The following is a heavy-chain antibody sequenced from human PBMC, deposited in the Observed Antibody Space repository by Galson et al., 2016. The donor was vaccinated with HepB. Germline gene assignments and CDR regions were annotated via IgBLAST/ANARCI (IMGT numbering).Heavy chain of an antibody. J-gene: IGHJ3*02. CDR2: ISSNGGST. D-gene: IGHD2-15*01. V-gene: IGHV3-64D*09. CDR3: ARPGYCSGSSCYVPFDI. CDR1: GFTFSSYA. Sequence: SLRLSCAASGFTFSSYAMHWARQAPGKGLEYVSAISSNGGSTYYADSVKGRFTISRDNSKNTLYLQMSSLRAEDTAVYYCARPGYCSGSSCYVPFDIWGQGTMATVAS.